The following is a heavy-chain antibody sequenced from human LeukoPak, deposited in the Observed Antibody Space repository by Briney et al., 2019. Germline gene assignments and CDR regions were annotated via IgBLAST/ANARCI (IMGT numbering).Heavy chain of an antibody. D-gene: IGHD1-7*01. V-gene: IGHV4-59*12. CDR1: GGSMRNNY. Sequence: SQTLSLTCNVSGGSMRNNYWNWVRQSPGKGLEWIGYITYFGSATYNPSLKSRVTISIDTSKNVFSLELTSVTAADSAVYYCARDKWNCGNSCYSDDLDVWGPGSLVTVSS. CDR3: ARDKWNCGNSCYSDDLDV. CDR2: ITYFGSA. J-gene: IGHJ3*01.